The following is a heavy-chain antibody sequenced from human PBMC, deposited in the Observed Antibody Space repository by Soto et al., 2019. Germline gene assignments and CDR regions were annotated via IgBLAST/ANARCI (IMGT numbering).Heavy chain of an antibody. CDR3: ARGLGVGPSYYYYGMDV. Sequence: ASVKVSCKAFGYTFTTYYIPWVRQAPGKGLEWMGIINPSGGSAKYAQKFQGRVAMTRDTSTSTVYMDLSSLRSDDTAMYYCARGLGVGPSYYYYGMDVWGQGTTVTVSS. CDR1: GYTFTTYY. D-gene: IGHD3-3*01. V-gene: IGHV1-46*01. CDR2: INPSGGSA. J-gene: IGHJ6*02.